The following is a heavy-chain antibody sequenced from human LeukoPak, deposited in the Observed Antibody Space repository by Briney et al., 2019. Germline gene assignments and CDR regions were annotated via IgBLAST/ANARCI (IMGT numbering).Heavy chain of an antibody. CDR1: GYTFTNYW. CDR3: ARVDFYYYYIDV. J-gene: IGHJ6*03. CDR2: IYPRDSDA. D-gene: IGHD2-15*01. V-gene: IGHV5-51*01. Sequence: GESLKISCKASGYTFTNYWIGWVRQMPGKGLEWMGIIYPRDSDARYSPSFRGQVTISADKSITTAYLQLSSLKASDTAMYYCARVDFYYYYIDVGGKGTTVIVSS.